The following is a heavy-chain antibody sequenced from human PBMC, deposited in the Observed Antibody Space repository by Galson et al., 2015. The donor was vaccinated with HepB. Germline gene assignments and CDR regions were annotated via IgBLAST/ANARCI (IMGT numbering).Heavy chain of an antibody. CDR1: GFAFSSYA. V-gene: IGHV3-23*01. Sequence: SLRLSCAASGFAFSSYAMTWFRQAPGQGLEWVSTVTGNGDSTFYSDSVKGRFTVSRDNSKNALYLHMTSLRAEDTATYYCARDERGRKYVAGTTGSPAWWGQGTLVTVSS. CDR2: VTGNGDST. D-gene: IGHD1-26*01. J-gene: IGHJ4*02. CDR3: ARDERGRKYVAGTTGSPAW.